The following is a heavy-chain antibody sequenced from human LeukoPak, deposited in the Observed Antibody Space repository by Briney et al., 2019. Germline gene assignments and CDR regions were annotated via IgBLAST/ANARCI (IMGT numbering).Heavy chain of an antibody. V-gene: IGHV3-30-3*01. CDR3: VSSRDGDY. CDR2: ISYDGSNK. Sequence: PGRSLRLSCVASGFTFSSYAMHWVRQAPGKGLEWVAVISYDGSNKYYADSVKGRFTISRDNSKNTLYLQMNSLRAEDTAVYYCVSSRDGDYWGQGTLVTVSS. J-gene: IGHJ4*02. CDR1: GFTFSSYA. D-gene: IGHD5-24*01.